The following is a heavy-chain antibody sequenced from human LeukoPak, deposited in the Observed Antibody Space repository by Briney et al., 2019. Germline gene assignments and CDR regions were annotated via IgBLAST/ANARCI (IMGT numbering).Heavy chain of an antibody. CDR1: GYTFTGYY. V-gene: IGHV1-2*02. J-gene: IGHJ6*02. CDR3: ARDSPYYYGMDV. Sequence: ASVKVSCRASGYTFTGYYMHWVRQAPGQGLEWMGWINPNSGGTNYAQKFQGRVTMTRDTSISTAYMELSRLRSDDTAVYYCARDSPYYYGMDVWGQGTTVTVSS. CDR2: INPNSGGT.